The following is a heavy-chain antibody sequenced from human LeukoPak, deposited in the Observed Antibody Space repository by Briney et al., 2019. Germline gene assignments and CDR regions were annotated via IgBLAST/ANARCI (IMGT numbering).Heavy chain of an antibody. V-gene: IGHV4-61*02. Sequence: SQTLSLTCTVSGGSISSGSYYWSWIRQPAGKGLEWIGRIYTSGSTNYNPSLKSRVTISVDTSKNQFSLKLSSVTAADTAVYYCARSRYSSSWSPDYWGQGTLVTVSS. J-gene: IGHJ4*02. CDR3: ARSRYSSSWSPDY. D-gene: IGHD6-13*01. CDR2: IYTSGST. CDR1: GGSISSGSYY.